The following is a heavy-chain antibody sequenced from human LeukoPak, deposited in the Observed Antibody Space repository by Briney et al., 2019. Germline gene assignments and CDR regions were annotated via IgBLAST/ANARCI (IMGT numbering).Heavy chain of an antibody. D-gene: IGHD3-22*01. V-gene: IGHV1-69*13. Sequence: ASAKVSCKASGGTFSSYAISWVRQAPGQGLEWMGGIIPIFGTANYAQKFQGRVTITADESTSTAYMELSSLRSEDTAVYYCARSAIDMIVVVGTYYYYYYYMDVWGKGTTVTVSS. CDR1: GGTFSSYA. CDR3: ARSAIDMIVVVGTYYYYYYYMDV. J-gene: IGHJ6*03. CDR2: IIPIFGTA.